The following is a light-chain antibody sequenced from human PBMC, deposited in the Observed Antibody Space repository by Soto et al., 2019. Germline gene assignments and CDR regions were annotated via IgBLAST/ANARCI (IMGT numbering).Light chain of an antibody. V-gene: IGKV1-39*01. Sequence: DIPMTQSPSSLSASVGDRVTITCRASQSISSYLNWYQQKPGKAPKLLIYAASSLQSGVPSRFSGSGSGTDFTLTISSLQPEDFATYYCQQNYSTPWTFGQGTKVEIK. CDR1: QSISSY. J-gene: IGKJ1*01. CDR3: QQNYSTPWT. CDR2: AAS.